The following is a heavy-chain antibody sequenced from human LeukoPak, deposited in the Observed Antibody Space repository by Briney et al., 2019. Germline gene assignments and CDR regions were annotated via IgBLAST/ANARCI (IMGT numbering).Heavy chain of an antibody. CDR2: SNPHSGDT. D-gene: IGHD3-10*01. CDR3: ARDLSYYGSGSYYFDY. V-gene: IGHV1-2*02. Sequence: GASVKVSCKASGYTFTRYYMHWMRQAPGQGPEWMGWSNPHSGDTNYAQKFQGRVTMTRDTSISTAYMELSRLRSDDTAVYYCARDLSYYGSGSYYFDYWGEGTLVTVSS. J-gene: IGHJ4*02. CDR1: GYTFTRYY.